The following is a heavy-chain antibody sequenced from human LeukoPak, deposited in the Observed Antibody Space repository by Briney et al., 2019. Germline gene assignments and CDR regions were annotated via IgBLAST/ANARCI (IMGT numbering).Heavy chain of an antibody. D-gene: IGHD2-21*01. Sequence: PSETLSLTCTVSGGSISSGSYYWSWIRQPAGKGLEWIGRIYTSGSTNYNPSLKSRVTISVDTSKNQFSLKLSSVTAADTAVYYCARETVVVIGAYYFDYWGQGTLVTVSS. CDR1: GGSISSGSYY. V-gene: IGHV4-61*02. CDR3: ARETVVVIGAYYFDY. CDR2: IYTSGST. J-gene: IGHJ4*02.